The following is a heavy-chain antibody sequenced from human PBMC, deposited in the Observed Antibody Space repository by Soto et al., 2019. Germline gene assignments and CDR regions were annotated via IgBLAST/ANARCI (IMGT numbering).Heavy chain of an antibody. Sequence: AGGSLRLSCAASGFTFSSYAMSWVRQAPGKGLEWVSAISGSGGSTYYADSVKGRFTISRDNSKNTLYLQMNSLRAEDTAVYYCAKARGSFLGHYYYGMDVWGQGTTLTVSS. V-gene: IGHV3-23*01. CDR3: AKARGSFLGHYYYGMDV. CDR1: GFTFSSYA. D-gene: IGHD3-3*01. CDR2: ISGSGGST. J-gene: IGHJ6*02.